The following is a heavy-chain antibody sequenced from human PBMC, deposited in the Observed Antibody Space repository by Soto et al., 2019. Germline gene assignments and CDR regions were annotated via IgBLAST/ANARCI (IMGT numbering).Heavy chain of an antibody. CDR1: GGSISSGGYY. Sequence: PSETLSLTCTVSGGSISSGGYYWNWIRQHPGKGLEWIGYFYYSGSTYYNPSLKSRVTISVNTSKNQFSLRLSSVTAADTAVYYCARLNGYCVSTGCHGYYGMDVWGQGTTVTVSS. CDR3: ARLNGYCVSTGCHGYYGMDV. D-gene: IGHD2-2*03. CDR2: FYYSGST. J-gene: IGHJ6*02. V-gene: IGHV4-31*02.